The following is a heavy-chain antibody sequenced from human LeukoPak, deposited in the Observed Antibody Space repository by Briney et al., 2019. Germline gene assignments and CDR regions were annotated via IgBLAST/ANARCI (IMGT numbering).Heavy chain of an antibody. CDR1: GFSVGSNY. CDR3: ARETPSRGETRDGYR. V-gene: IGHV3-66*01. CDR2: IYTGGST. Sequence: GGSLRLSCVDSGFSVGSNYMSWVRQAPGKGLEWVSVIYTGGSTYYADSVKGRFTISRDYSGNTVYLQMNSLRVEDTAVYYCARETPSRGETRDGYRWGQGTVVTVSS. J-gene: IGHJ4*02. D-gene: IGHD5-24*01.